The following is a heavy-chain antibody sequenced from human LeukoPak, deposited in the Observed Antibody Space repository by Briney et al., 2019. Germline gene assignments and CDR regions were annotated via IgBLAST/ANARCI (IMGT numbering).Heavy chain of an antibody. J-gene: IGHJ4*02. CDR3: VRFGSRWFLDY. Sequence: GGSLRLSCAASGFTFSSYEMNWVRQAPGKGLEWVSYIRSSSDIYYADSVKGRFTISRDNAKNSLYLQMNSLRAEDTAVYYCVRFGSRWFLDYWGQGTLVTVSS. CDR1: GFTFSSYE. D-gene: IGHD6-13*01. V-gene: IGHV3-48*03. CDR2: IRSSSDI.